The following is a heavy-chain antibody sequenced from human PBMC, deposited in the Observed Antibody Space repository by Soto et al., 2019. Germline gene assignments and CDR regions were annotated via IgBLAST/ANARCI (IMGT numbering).Heavy chain of an antibody. V-gene: IGHV3-23*01. CDR1: EFTFSSYA. J-gene: IGHJ4*02. CDR3: AAGYSSRVGYYFDY. Sequence: GGSLRLSCAASEFTFSSYAMSWVRQAPGKGLEWVSSISGSGGNTYYADSVKGRFTISRDNSKNTLYLQMNSLRAEDTAVYYCAAGYSSRVGYYFDYWGQGTLVTVSS. CDR2: ISGSGGNT. D-gene: IGHD6-13*01.